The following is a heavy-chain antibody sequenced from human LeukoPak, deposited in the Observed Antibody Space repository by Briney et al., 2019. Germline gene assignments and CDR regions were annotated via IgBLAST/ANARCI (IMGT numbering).Heavy chain of an antibody. CDR1: GSTFTDNY. V-gene: IGHV1-2*02. J-gene: IGHJ4*02. CDR3: ARDVPPYSSVRAALDY. CDR2: INPNSGDT. D-gene: IGHD6-25*01. Sequence: GASVKLSCKASGSTFTDNYMHWVRQAPGQALEWMGWINPNSGDTHYAQKFQGRVTMTSDTSITTAYMELTRLRSDDTAVYYCARDVPPYSSVRAALDYWGQGTLVAVSS.